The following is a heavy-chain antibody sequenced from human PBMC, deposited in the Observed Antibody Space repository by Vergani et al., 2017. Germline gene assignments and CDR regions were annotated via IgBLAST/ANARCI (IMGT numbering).Heavy chain of an antibody. J-gene: IGHJ6*02. CDR2: IKQDGSEK. CDR1: GFTFSSYW. Sequence: EVQLVESGGGLVQPGGSLRLSCAASGFTFSSYWMSWVRQAPGKGLEWVANIKQDGSEKYYVDSVKGRFTISRDNAKNSLYLQMNSLRAEDTAVYYCAKEQLVPYYYYYGMDVWGQGTTVTVSS. CDR3: AKEQLVPYYYYYGMDV. D-gene: IGHD6-13*01. V-gene: IGHV3-7*01.